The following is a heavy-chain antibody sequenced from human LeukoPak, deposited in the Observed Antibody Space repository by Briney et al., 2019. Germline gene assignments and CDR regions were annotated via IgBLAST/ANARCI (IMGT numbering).Heavy chain of an antibody. D-gene: IGHD6-13*01. V-gene: IGHV3-30*02. CDR1: GFTFSSYG. J-gene: IGHJ1*01. CDR3: AKDLGDLVAAASMEYSQH. CDR2: IRYDGSNK. Sequence: PGGSLRLSCAASGFTFSSYGIHWVRQAPGKGLEWVAFIRYDGSNKYYADSVKGRFTISRDNSKNTLYLQMNSLRAEDTAVYYCAKDLGDLVAAASMEYSQHWGQGTLVTVSS.